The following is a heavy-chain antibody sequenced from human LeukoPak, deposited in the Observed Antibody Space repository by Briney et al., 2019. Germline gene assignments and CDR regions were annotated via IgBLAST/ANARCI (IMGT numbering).Heavy chain of an antibody. CDR1: GGSFSGYY. CDR2: INHSGST. CDR3: AIEAGSITIMIAFDI. D-gene: IGHD3-3*01. Sequence: PSETLSLTCAVYGGSFSGYYWSWIRQPPGKGLEWIGEINHSGSTNYNPSLKSRVTISVDTSKNQFSLKLSSVTAADTAVYYCAIEAGSITIMIAFDIWGQGTMVTVSS. V-gene: IGHV4-34*01. J-gene: IGHJ3*02.